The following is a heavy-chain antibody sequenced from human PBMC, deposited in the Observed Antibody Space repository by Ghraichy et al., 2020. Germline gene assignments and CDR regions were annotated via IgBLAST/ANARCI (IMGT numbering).Heavy chain of an antibody. CDR2: ISYDGSNK. V-gene: IGHV3-30*04. CDR3: ARLQLDCSGGSCQQNFDY. CDR1: GFTFSSYA. Sequence: GGSLRLSCAASGFTFSSYAMHWVRQAPGKGLEWVAVISYDGSNKYYADSVKGRFTISRDNSKNTLYLQMNSLRAEDTAVYYCARLQLDCSGGSCQQNFDYWGQGTLVTVSS. D-gene: IGHD2-15*01. J-gene: IGHJ4*02.